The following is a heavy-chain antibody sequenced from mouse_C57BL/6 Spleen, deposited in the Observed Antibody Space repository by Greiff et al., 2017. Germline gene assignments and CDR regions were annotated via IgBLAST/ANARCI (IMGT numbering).Heavy chain of an antibody. J-gene: IGHJ2*01. V-gene: IGHV1-26*01. CDR1: GYTFTDYY. CDR2: INPNNGGT. CDR3: ARGAVVATRDFDY. D-gene: IGHD1-1*01. Sequence: EVQLQQSGPELVKPGASVKISCKASGYTFTDYYMNWVKQSHGKSLEWIGDINPNNGGTSYNQKFKGKATLTVDKSSSTAYMELRSLTSADSAVYYCARGAVVATRDFDYWGQGTTLTVSS.